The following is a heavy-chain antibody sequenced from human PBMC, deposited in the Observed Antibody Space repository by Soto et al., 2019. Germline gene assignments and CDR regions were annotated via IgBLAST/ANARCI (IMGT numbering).Heavy chain of an antibody. CDR1: GFTFSGSA. D-gene: IGHD3-10*01. CDR2: IRSKANSYAT. V-gene: IGHV3-73*01. CDR3: TIPPPNRSGSYYNVGYYYYMDV. J-gene: IGHJ6*03. Sequence: GGSLRLSCAASGFTFSGSAMHWVRQASGKGLEWVGRIRSKANSYATAYAESVKGRFTISRDDSKNTAYLQMNSPKTEDTAVYYCTIPPPNRSGSYYNVGYYYYMDVWGKGTTVTVSS.